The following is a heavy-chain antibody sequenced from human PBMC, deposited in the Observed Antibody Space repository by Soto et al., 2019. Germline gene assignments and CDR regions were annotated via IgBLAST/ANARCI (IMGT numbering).Heavy chain of an antibody. V-gene: IGHV4-4*02. CDR2: IYRTGST. CDR3: ASREPITSVVY. CDR1: GGSFTSNNW. D-gene: IGHD1-20*01. J-gene: IGHJ4*02. Sequence: SETLSLTCAVSGGSFTSNNWWTWVRQPPGQGLEWIGEIYRTGSTYYNPSLKSRVTISLDKSDNQLTLKVTSLTAADTALYYSASREPITSVVYWGQETLVTVSS.